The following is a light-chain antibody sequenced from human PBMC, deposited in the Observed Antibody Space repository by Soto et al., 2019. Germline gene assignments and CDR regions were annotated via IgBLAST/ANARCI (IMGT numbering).Light chain of an antibody. Sequence: DIVMTQSPLSLPVTPREPTSISCRSNQSLLHSNGYSYFDWYLQKPGLSPPLLIYLGSNRASRVPDRFRAIGSGTDFILTISTVEAEDVGVYYCMQALQNPFTFGGEATVDI. V-gene: IGKV2-28*01. CDR3: MQALQNPFT. J-gene: IGKJ4*01. CDR1: QSLLHSNGYSY. CDR2: LGS.